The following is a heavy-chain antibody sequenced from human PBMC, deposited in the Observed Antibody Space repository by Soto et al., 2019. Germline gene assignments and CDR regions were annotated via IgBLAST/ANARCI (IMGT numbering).Heavy chain of an antibody. CDR2: INHSGST. D-gene: IGHD6-19*01. Sequence: SETLSLTCAVYGGSFSGYYWSWIRQPPGKGLEWIGEINHSGSTNYNPSLKSRVTISVDKSKNQFSLKLSSVTAADTAVYYCARALRIAVAGQDYYYYMAVWGKGTTVTVSS. J-gene: IGHJ6*03. CDR1: GGSFSGYY. V-gene: IGHV4-34*01. CDR3: ARALRIAVAGQDYYYYMAV.